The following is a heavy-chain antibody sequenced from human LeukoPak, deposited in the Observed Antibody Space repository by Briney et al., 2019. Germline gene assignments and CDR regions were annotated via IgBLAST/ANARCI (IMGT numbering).Heavy chain of an antibody. J-gene: IGHJ4*02. V-gene: IGHV4-34*01. CDR1: GGSISGYY. Sequence: SETLSLTCTVSGGSISGYYWSWIRQPPGKGLEWIGEINHSGSTNYNPSLKSRVTISVDTSKNQFSLKLSSVTAADTAVYYCARIRYSSSSIFDYWGQGTLVTVSS. CDR3: ARIRYSSSSIFDY. D-gene: IGHD6-6*01. CDR2: INHSGST.